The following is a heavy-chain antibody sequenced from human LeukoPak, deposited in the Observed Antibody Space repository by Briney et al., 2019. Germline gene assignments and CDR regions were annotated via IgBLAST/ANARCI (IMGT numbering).Heavy chain of an antibody. J-gene: IGHJ4*02. CDR1: GFSFSTYA. V-gene: IGHV3-30*10. CDR3: ARAIVGTENFDY. Sequence: GGSLRLSCAASGFSFSTYAMHWVRQAPGKGLEWVAVVSHDTRTKYYTDSLRGRSTISRDNSKDTLYLQMNGLRTDDTAVYYCARAIVGTENFDYWGQGTLVTV. D-gene: IGHD5-12*01. CDR2: VSHDTRTK.